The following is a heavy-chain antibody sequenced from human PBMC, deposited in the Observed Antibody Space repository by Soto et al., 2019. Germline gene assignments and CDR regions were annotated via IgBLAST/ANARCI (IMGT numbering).Heavy chain of an antibody. CDR1: GGSISSYY. D-gene: IGHD1-1*01. V-gene: IGHV4-59*01. J-gene: IGHJ4*02. CDR2: IYYSGST. Sequence: SETLSLTCTVSGGSISSYYWSWIRQPPGKGLEWIGYIYYSGSTNYNPSLKSRVTISVDTSKNQFSLKLSSVTAADTAVYYCARDPSTGGQAFDYWGQGTLVTVSS. CDR3: ARDPSTGGQAFDY.